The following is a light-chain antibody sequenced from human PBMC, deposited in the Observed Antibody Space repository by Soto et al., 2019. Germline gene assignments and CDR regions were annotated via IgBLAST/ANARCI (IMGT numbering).Light chain of an antibody. CDR2: EVS. J-gene: IGLJ1*01. V-gene: IGLV2-18*01. CDR1: SSDVGSYNR. CDR3: SLYTSSSTSLYV. Sequence: QSALTQPPSVSGSPGQSVTISCTGTSSDVGSYNRVSWYQQPPGTAPKLMIYEVSNRPSGVPDRFSGSKSGNTASLTISGLQAEDEADYYCSLYTSSSTSLYVFGTGTKVTVL.